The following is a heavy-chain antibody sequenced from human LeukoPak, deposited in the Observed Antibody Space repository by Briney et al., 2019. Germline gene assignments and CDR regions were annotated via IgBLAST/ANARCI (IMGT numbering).Heavy chain of an antibody. CDR3: ARRTYSSSSRWFDP. J-gene: IGHJ5*02. Sequence: SETLSLTCTVSGGSISSSSYYWGWIRQPPGKGLEWIGSIYYSGSTYYSPSLKSRVTISVDTSKNQFSLKLSSVTAADTAVYYCARRTYSSSSRWFDPWGQGTLVTVSS. CDR2: IYYSGST. D-gene: IGHD6-13*01. V-gene: IGHV4-39*01. CDR1: GGSISSSSYY.